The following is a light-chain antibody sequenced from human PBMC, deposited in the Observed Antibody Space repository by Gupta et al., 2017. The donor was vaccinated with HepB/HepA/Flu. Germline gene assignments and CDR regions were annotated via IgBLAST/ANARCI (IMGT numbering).Light chain of an antibody. CDR3: QQESSEHHMCT. J-gene: IGKJ2*02. CDR1: QSVSSRY. Sequence: IVLTQPPRTLSLSPGERATLSCRASQSVSSRYLAWYQQKPGQAPRLLIYGTSNRAKGSKDRFSGSGDGTDFTLAIIRREPEDFAVYYCQQESSEHHMCTFGEGTKVEIK. CDR2: GTS. V-gene: IGKV3-20*01.